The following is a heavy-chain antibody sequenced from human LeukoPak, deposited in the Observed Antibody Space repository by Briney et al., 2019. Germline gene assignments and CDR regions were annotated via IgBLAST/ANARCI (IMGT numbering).Heavy chain of an antibody. CDR2: ISSSSSYI. Sequence: PGGSLRLSCAASGFTFSSYSMNWVRQAPGKGLEWVSSISSSSSYIYYADSVEGRFTISRDNAKNSLYLQMNSLRAEDTAVYYCARDYCSSTSCYLPFDYWGQGTLVTVSS. V-gene: IGHV3-21*01. J-gene: IGHJ4*02. CDR3: ARDYCSSTSCYLPFDY. CDR1: GFTFSSYS. D-gene: IGHD2-2*01.